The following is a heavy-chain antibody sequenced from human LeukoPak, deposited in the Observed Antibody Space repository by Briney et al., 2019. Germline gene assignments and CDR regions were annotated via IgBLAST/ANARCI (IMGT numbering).Heavy chain of an antibody. J-gene: IGHJ4*02. D-gene: IGHD6-13*01. CDR2: INHSGST. Sequence: PSETLSLTCAVYGGSFSGFYWSWIRQPPGKGLEWIGEINHSGSTNYNPSLKSRVTISVDTSKNQFSLKLSSVTAADTAVYYCATKYSSSWYSDYWGQGTLVTVSS. CDR1: GGSFSGFY. V-gene: IGHV4-34*01. CDR3: ATKYSSSWYSDY.